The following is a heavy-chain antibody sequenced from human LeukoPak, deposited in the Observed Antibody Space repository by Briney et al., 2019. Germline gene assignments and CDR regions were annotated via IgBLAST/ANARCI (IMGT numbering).Heavy chain of an antibody. J-gene: IGHJ3*02. CDR3: ARDGRGYSYGSPLSGAFDI. V-gene: IGHV4-34*01. CDR1: GFTFDDYG. CDR2: INHSGST. Sequence: GSLRLSCAASGFTFDDYGMSWVRQAPGKGLEWIGQINHSGSTNYNPSLKSRVTISVDTSKKQFSLKLSSVTAADTAVYYCARDGRGYSYGSPLSGAFDIWGQGTMVTVSS. D-gene: IGHD5-18*01.